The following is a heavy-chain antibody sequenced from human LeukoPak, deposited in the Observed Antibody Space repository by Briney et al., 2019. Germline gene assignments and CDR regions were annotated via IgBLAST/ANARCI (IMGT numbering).Heavy chain of an antibody. Sequence: IPSETLSLTCTVSGDSISRYYWSWIRQPAGKGLEWIGRIYNGGIITYNPSLKSRVTMSIDTSNNQFSLRLRFVTAEDTAVYYCAKDPDGPRVMSPDYWGQGTLVTVSS. J-gene: IGHJ4*02. V-gene: IGHV4-4*07. CDR2: IYNGGII. CDR3: AKDPDGPRVMSPDY. CDR1: GDSISRYY. D-gene: IGHD5-24*01.